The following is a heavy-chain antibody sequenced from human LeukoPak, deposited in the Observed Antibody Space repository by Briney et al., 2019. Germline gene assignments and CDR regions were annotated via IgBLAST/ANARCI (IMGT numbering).Heavy chain of an antibody. CDR3: ARSSRYYYYYYYMDV. Sequence: PSETLSLTCAVYGGSFSGYYWSWIRQPPGKGLEWIGGINHSGSTNYNPSLKSRVTISVDTSKNQFSLKLSSVTAADTAVYYCARSSRYYYYYYYMDVWGKGTTVTVSS. J-gene: IGHJ6*03. D-gene: IGHD6-6*01. V-gene: IGHV4-34*01. CDR1: GGSFSGYY. CDR2: INHSGST.